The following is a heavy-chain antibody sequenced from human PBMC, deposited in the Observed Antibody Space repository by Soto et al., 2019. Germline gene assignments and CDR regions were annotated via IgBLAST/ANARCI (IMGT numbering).Heavy chain of an antibody. CDR2: ISSSSYT. J-gene: IGHJ4*02. D-gene: IGHD6-13*01. Sequence: KPGGSLRLSCAASGFTFSDYYMSWIRQAPGKGLEWVSYISSSSYTNYADSVKGRFTISRDNAKNSLYLQMNSLRAEDTAVYYCARTEYSSSWYFLDYWGQGTLVTVSS. CDR3: ARTEYSSSWYFLDY. CDR1: GFTFSDYY. V-gene: IGHV3-11*06.